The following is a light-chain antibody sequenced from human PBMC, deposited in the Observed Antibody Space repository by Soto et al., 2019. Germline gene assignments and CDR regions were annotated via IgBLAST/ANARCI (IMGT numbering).Light chain of an antibody. CDR3: CSYTSSSILHV. V-gene: IGLV2-14*01. J-gene: IGLJ1*01. Sequence: QSALTQPASVSGSPGQSITISCTGTSSDVGGYNFVSWYQQHPGKAPKLMIYEVSHRPSTVSNRFSGSKSGNTASLTISGLQAEDEADYYCCSYTSSSILHVFGTGTKVTVL. CDR2: EVS. CDR1: SSDVGGYNF.